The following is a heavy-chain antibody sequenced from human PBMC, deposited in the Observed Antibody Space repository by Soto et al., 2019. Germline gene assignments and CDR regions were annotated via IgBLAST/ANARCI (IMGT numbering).Heavy chain of an antibody. Sequence: GGSLRLSCAASGFTVSSNYMSWVRQAPGKGLEWVSVIYSGGSTYYADSVKGRFTISRDNSKNTLYLQMNSLRAEDTAVYYCARELLRESKYYYYYMDVWGRGTTVTVSS. V-gene: IGHV3-66*01. CDR3: ARELLRESKYYYYYMDV. D-gene: IGHD2-21*01. CDR1: GFTVSSNY. J-gene: IGHJ6*03. CDR2: IYSGGST.